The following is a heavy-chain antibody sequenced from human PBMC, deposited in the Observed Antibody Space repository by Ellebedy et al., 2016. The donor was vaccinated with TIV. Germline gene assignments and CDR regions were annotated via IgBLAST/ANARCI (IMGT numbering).Heavy chain of an antibody. CDR1: GYNFLSYG. Sequence: ASVKVSCKASGYNFLSYGINWVRQAPGQGLEWMGWINGYNGKTKYAEKVQGRVTMTTGTSTRTAFMDLRSLRSDDTAVYYCARGSSEWLILPFDFWGQGTQVTVSS. CDR2: INGYNGKT. V-gene: IGHV1-18*04. D-gene: IGHD6-19*01. CDR3: ARGSSEWLILPFDF. J-gene: IGHJ4*02.